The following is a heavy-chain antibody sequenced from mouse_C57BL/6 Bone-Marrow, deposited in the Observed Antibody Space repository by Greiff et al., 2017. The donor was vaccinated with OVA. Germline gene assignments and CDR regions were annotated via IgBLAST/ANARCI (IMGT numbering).Heavy chain of an antibody. D-gene: IGHD1-1*01. CDR2: IDPSDSYT. V-gene: IGHV1-69*01. J-gene: IGHJ1*03. CDR1: GYTFTSYW. CDR3: ASNYGSSSSCFDV. Sequence: QVQLQQPGAELVMPGASVKLSCKASGYTFTSYWMHWVKQRPGQGLEWIGEIDPSDSYTNYNQKFKGKSTLTVDKSSSTAYMQFSSLTSEDSAVYYCASNYGSSSSCFDVWGTGTTVTVSS.